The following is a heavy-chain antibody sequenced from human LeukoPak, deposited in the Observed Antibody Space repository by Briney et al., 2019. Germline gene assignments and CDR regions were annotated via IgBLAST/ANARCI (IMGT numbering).Heavy chain of an antibody. J-gene: IGHJ4*02. CDR2: IYSGGST. V-gene: IGHV3-53*01. Sequence: GGSLRLSCAASGFTVSSNYMSWVRQAPGKGLEWVSVIYSGGSTYYADSVKGRFTISRDNSKNTLYLQMNSLRAEDTAVYYCARGFYGDYVAPPWGYWGQGTLVTVSS. CDR1: GFTVSSNY. CDR3: ARGFYGDYVAPPWGY. D-gene: IGHD4-17*01.